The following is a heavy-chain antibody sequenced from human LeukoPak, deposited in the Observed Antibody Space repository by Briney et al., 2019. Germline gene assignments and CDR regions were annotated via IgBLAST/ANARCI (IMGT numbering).Heavy chain of an antibody. J-gene: IGHJ4*02. CDR3: AIQITMIVVVPYFDY. CDR1: GLTFSDYY. CDR2: ISGSGTTT. Sequence: GGSLRLSCAASGLTFSDYYMTWIRQAAGKGLEWVSSISGSGTTTYTADSVRGRFTVSRDNAKNSVFLYMNSLRAEDTAVYYCAIQITMIVVVPYFDYWGQGTLVTVSS. V-gene: IGHV3-11*04. D-gene: IGHD3-22*01.